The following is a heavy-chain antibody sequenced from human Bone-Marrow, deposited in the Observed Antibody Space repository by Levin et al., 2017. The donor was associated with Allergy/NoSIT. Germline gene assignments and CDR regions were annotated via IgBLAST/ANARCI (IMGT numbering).Heavy chain of an antibody. CDR3: AKDRVGATSMGAFQH. J-gene: IGHJ1*01. D-gene: IGHD1-26*01. V-gene: IGHV3-30*18. CDR1: GFTFSSYG. Sequence: RTGGSLRLSCAASGFTFSSYGMHWVRQAPGKGLEWVAVISYDGSNKYYADSVKGRFTISRDNSKNTLYLQMNSLRAEDTAVYYCAKDRVGATSMGAFQHWGQGTLVTVSS. CDR2: ISYDGSNK.